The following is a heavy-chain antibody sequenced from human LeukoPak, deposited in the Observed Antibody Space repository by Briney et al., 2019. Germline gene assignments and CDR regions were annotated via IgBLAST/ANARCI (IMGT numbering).Heavy chain of an antibody. CDR3: ARKYCSSTTCPFDF. CDR2: ISGSVDNT. V-gene: IGHV3-23*01. D-gene: IGHD2-2*01. Sequence: GASLGLSCAGSGFTFISYAMAWVRQAPGKGREGGSAISGSVDNTYYADSVKGRFTISRDNFKNTLYLQMNSLRADDTAVYYCARKYCSSTTCPFDFWGQGTLVTVSS. J-gene: IGHJ4*02. CDR1: GFTFISYA.